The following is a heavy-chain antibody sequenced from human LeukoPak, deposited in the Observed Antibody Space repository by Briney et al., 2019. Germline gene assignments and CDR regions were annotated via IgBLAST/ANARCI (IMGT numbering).Heavy chain of an antibody. CDR1: GFTFDDYA. CDR2: ISGGGGTP. V-gene: IGHV3-23*01. CDR3: AKSGLNRFDY. D-gene: IGHD2-15*01. Sequence: GGSLRLSCAASGFTFDDYAMHWVRQAPGKGLEWVSTISGGGGTPYYADSVEGRFTISRDNSKNTLFLQMNSLRVEDTAVYYCAKSGLNRFDYWGQGALVTVSS. J-gene: IGHJ4*02.